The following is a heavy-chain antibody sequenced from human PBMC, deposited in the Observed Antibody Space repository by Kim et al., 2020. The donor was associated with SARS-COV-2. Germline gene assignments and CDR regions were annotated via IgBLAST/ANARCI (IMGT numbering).Heavy chain of an antibody. Sequence: GGSLRLSCAGSGFTFSNYGLHWVRQAPGKGLEWVAFMSYVGSVQHYADSVKGRFTISRDNSMNTLSLQMAGLRPEDSAVYFCAKTRTTYFSNSLLFDFD. D-gene: IGHD2-2*01. CDR3: AKTRTTYFSNSLLFDFD. CDR2: MSYVGSVQ. CDR1: GFTFSNYG. J-gene: IGHJ4*01. V-gene: IGHV3-30*18.